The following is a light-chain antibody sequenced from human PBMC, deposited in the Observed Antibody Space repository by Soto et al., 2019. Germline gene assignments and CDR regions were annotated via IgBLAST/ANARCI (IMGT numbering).Light chain of an antibody. CDR2: STS. CDR1: AGAVTSAYS. V-gene: IGLV7-43*01. Sequence: QTVVTQEPSLTVSPGGTVTLTCASSAGAVTSAYSTNWLQQKPGQAPRALIYSTSEKHSWTPARFSGSLLGGKAALTLSAAQPDEEAAYYCRLYYGGAQVLFGGGTKLTVL. J-gene: IGLJ2*01. CDR3: RLYYGGAQVL.